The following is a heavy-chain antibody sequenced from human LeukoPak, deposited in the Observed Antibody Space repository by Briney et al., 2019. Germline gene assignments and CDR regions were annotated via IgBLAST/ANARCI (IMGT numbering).Heavy chain of an antibody. J-gene: IGHJ4*02. V-gene: IGHV3-23*01. CDR3: ARASWVSSTDAVR. CDR2: LIGSSGST. Sequence: PGGSLRLSCAASGFTSINYAMNWVRQAPGKGLEWVSVLIGSSGSTDYADSVKGRFTISRDTSKNTVYFQLNNLRVEDTAIYYCARASWVSSTDAVRWGQGTLVTVSS. CDR1: GFTSINYA. D-gene: IGHD3-16*01.